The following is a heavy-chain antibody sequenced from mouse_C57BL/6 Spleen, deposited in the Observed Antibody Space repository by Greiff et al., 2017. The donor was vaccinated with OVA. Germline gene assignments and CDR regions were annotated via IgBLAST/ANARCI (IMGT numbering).Heavy chain of an antibody. CDR3: ARDGQGAMDY. CDR1: GYTFTDYN. CDR2: INPNNGGT. V-gene: IGHV1-18*01. Sequence: EVQLQQSGPELVKPGASVKISCKASGYTFTDYNMDWVKQSHGKSLEWIGDINPNNGGTIYTQKFKGKATLTVDKSSSTAYMELRSLTSEDTAVYYCARDGQGAMDYWGQGTSVTVSS. J-gene: IGHJ4*01. D-gene: IGHD2-3*01.